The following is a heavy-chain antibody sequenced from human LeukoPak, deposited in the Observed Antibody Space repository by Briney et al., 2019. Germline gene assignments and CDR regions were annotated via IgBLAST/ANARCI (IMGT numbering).Heavy chain of an antibody. CDR3: ARRRRGIAAADDY. V-gene: IGHV4-39*01. CDR2: IYYSGST. D-gene: IGHD6-13*01. CDR1: GGSISSSSYY. J-gene: IGHJ4*02. Sequence: SETLSLTCTVSGGSISSSSYYWGWIRQPPGKGLDWIGSIYYSGSTYYNPSLKSRVTIAVDTSKNQFSLKLSSVTAADTAVYYCARRRRGIAAADDYWGQGTLVTVSS.